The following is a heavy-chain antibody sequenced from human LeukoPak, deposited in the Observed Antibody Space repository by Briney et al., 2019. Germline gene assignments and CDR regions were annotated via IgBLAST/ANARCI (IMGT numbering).Heavy chain of an antibody. Sequence: ASETLSLTCTVSGGSISSSSYYWGWIRRPPGKGLEWIGSIYYSGSTYYNPSLKSRVTISVDTSKNQFSLKLSSVTAADTAVYYCARVTMMGRYFDYWGQGTLVTVSS. V-gene: IGHV4-39*01. D-gene: IGHD3-22*01. CDR3: ARVTMMGRYFDY. J-gene: IGHJ4*02. CDR2: IYYSGST. CDR1: GGSISSSSYY.